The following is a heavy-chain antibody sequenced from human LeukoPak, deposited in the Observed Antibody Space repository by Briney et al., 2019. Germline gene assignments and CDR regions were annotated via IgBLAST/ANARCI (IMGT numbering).Heavy chain of an antibody. CDR1: GYTFTSYN. Sequence: ASVKVSCKASGYTFTSYNMHWVRQAPGQGLGWMGWISAYSGNTNYVQKLQGRVSMTTDTSSSTAYMELRSLTSDDTAVYYCAREEPSSGWSYFDYWGQGTLVTVSS. CDR2: ISAYSGNT. CDR3: AREEPSSGWSYFDY. V-gene: IGHV1-18*04. D-gene: IGHD6-19*01. J-gene: IGHJ4*02.